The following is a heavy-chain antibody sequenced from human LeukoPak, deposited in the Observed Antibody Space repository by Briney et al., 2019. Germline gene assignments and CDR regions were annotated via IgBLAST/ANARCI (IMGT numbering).Heavy chain of an antibody. J-gene: IGHJ4*02. D-gene: IGHD3-16*01. V-gene: IGHV4-31*03. CDR2: IYYSGSN. Sequence: SETLSLICTVSGGSISSAGYYWSWLRQHPGKGLECIGYIYYSGSNYSNPSLERRAIISVDTSKNQFSLKHSPVTDDDAVVYCCARAHSPYVHFDYGGEGTLV. CDR1: GGSISSAGYY. CDR3: ARAHSPYVHFDY.